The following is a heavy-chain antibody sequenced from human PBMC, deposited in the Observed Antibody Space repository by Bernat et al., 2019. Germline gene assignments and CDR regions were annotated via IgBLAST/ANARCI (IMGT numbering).Heavy chain of an antibody. J-gene: IGHJ3*02. CDR3: ARHDDLSCGGDCYGGAFDI. CDR2: IDPSDSYT. CDR1: GYSFTSYW. D-gene: IGHD2-21*02. Sequence: EVQLVQSGAEVKKPGESLRISCKGSGYSFTSYWISWVRQMPGKGLEWMGRIDPSDSYTNYSPSFQGHVTISADKSISTAYLQWSSLKASDTAMYYCARHDDLSCGGDCYGGAFDIWGQGTMVTVSS. V-gene: IGHV5-10-1*03.